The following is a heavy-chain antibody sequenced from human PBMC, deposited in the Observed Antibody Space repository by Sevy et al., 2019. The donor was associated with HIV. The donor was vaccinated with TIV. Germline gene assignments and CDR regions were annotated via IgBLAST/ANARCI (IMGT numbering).Heavy chain of an antibody. CDR2: FEPDVGET. CDR3: ATTRDYYDSSGYPFDY. CDR1: GYTLTELS. J-gene: IGHJ4*02. D-gene: IGHD3-22*01. Sequence: ASVKVSCKVSGYTLTELSMHWLRQAPGKGLEWVGSFEPDVGETDYEHNFQGRVRMTEDTSTDTAYMEVISLKFEDTAVYYCATTRDYYDSSGYPFDYWGQGTLVTVSS. V-gene: IGHV1-24*01.